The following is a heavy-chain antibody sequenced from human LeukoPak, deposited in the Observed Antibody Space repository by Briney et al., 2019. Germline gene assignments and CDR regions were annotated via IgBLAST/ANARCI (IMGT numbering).Heavy chain of an antibody. CDR2: INHSGST. D-gene: IGHD4-17*01. CDR3: ARGKRDGDYGSWFDP. CDR1: GGSFSGYY. J-gene: IGHJ5*02. V-gene: IGHV4-34*01. Sequence: PSETLSLTCAVYGGSFSGYYWSWLRQPPGKGLEWIGEINHSGSTNYNPSLKSRVTISVDTSKNQFSLKLSSVTAADTAVYYCARGKRDGDYGSWFDPWGQGTLVTVSS.